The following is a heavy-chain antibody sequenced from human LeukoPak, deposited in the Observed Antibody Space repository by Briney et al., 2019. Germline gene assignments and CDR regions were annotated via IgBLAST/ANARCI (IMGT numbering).Heavy chain of an antibody. CDR3: TREGSGSLFYYGMDV. V-gene: IGHV4-31*03. CDR2: IHYTGNT. D-gene: IGHD3-10*01. CDR1: GASISTAGY. J-gene: IGHJ6*02. Sequence: SQTLSLTCTVSGASISTAGYWGWIRQHPGKGLEWIGYIHYTGNTYYNPSLKSRVTISVDTSKKQFSLKLSSVTAADSAVYYCTREGSGSLFYYGMDVWGQGTTVTVSS.